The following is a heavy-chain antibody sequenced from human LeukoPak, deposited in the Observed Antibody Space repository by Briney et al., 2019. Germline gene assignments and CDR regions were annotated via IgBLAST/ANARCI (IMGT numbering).Heavy chain of an antibody. CDR1: GFTFSDYW. CDR3: ARDGQWLDLLSRPFDY. CDR2: ISNSGNTI. J-gene: IGHJ4*02. D-gene: IGHD6-19*01. Sequence: GGSLRLSCAASGFTFSDYWMSWVRQAPGRGLEWVSYISNSGNTIYYADSVKGRFTIFRDNAKNSLYLQMNSLRAEDTAVYYCARDGQWLDLLSRPFDYWGQGTLVTVSS. V-gene: IGHV3-11*04.